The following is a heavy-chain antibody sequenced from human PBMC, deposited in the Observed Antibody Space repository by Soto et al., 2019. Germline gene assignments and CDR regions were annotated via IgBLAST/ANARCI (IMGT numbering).Heavy chain of an antibody. CDR1: GYTFTSYY. CDR2: INPSGGST. D-gene: IGHD3-10*01. CDR3: GRDRDHYYGSGSYYYYYGMDV. V-gene: IGHV1-46*01. J-gene: IGHJ6*02. Sequence: ASVKVSCKASGYTFTSYYMHWVRQAPGQGLEWMGIINPSGGSTSYAQKFQGRVTMTRDTSTSTVYMELSSLRSEDTAVYYCGRDRDHYYGSGSYYYYYGMDVWGQGTTVTVSS.